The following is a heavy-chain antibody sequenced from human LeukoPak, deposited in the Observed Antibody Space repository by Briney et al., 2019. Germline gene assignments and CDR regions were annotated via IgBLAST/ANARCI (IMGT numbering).Heavy chain of an antibody. CDR1: GFTFSNYV. CDR2: IKHDGSEK. Sequence: QPGGSLRLSCEGSGFTFSNYVMSWVRQAPGKGLEWVASIKHDGSEKYYVDSVRGRFTISRDNTMNSLYLQMSSLRAEDTAVYYCATDRGWRTSGYYLYYFEYWGQGTLVTYSS. CDR3: ATDRGWRTSGYYLYYFEY. V-gene: IGHV3-7*01. D-gene: IGHD3-3*01. J-gene: IGHJ4*02.